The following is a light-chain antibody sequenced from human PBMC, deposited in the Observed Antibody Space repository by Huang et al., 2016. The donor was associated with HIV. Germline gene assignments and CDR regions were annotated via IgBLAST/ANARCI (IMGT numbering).Light chain of an antibody. CDR3: QQRNDWPPYT. CDR2: YAS. V-gene: IGKV3-11*01. CDR1: QSVTNF. Sequence: EVVLTQSPATLSLSPGERATLSCRASQSVTNFLAWYQQKPGQPPRLLSYYASTRATGIPPRFSGSGSGTDFTLTISSLEPEDFAVYYCQQRNDWPPYTFGQGTRLEIK. J-gene: IGKJ2*01.